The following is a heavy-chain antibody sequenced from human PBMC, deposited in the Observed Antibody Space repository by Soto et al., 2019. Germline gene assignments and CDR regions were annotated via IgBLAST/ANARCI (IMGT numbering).Heavy chain of an antibody. CDR2: IIPVFGTP. V-gene: IGHV1-69*13. D-gene: IGHD2-2*01. CDR1: GGTFTNYA. Sequence: GASVKFSCKASGGTFTNYAFIWVRQAPGQGLEWMGGIIPVFGTPDYAQKFQGRVTITADESTRTASMELSSLRSDDTAVYYCARERSVGYCITTTCPKPFYYYAMDVWGQGTTVTVSS. J-gene: IGHJ6*02. CDR3: ARERSVGYCITTTCPKPFYYYAMDV.